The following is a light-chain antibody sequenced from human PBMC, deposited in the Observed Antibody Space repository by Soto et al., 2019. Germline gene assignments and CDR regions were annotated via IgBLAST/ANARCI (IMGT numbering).Light chain of an antibody. J-gene: IGKJ1*01. Sequence: DVVMSQSPPSLPATLGQPASISCRSSQSLVHSDGNTYLNWFQQRPGQSPRRLIYKVSNRDSGVPDRFSGSGSGTDFTLRISRVEAEDVVVYFCMQGTQWPWTCGQGTTGDLK. CDR2: KVS. V-gene: IGKV2-30*02. CDR3: MQGTQWPWT. CDR1: QSLVHSDGNTY.